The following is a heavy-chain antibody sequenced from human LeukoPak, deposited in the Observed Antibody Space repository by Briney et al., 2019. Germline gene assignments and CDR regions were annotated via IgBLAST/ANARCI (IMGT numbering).Heavy chain of an antibody. CDR1: GFIFSDYV. J-gene: IGHJ4*02. Sequence: PGGSLRLSCAASGFIFSDYVMNWLRQAPGRGLEWVAYIRYDGSHKYYIDSVKGRFTISRDNAKNSLYLQMNSLRAEDTAVYYCARDWWQQLVLDYWGQGTLVIVSS. CDR2: IRYDGSHK. D-gene: IGHD6-13*01. V-gene: IGHV3-30*02. CDR3: ARDWWQQLVLDY.